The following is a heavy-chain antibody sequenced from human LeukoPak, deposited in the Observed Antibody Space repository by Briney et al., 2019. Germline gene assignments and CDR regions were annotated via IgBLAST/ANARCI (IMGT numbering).Heavy chain of an antibody. CDR3: AKRFGGTHGHFGY. CDR2: ITDSGEYT. Sequence: PGGSLRLSCATSGFIFSSYSMGWVRQAPGKGLEWVSAITDSGEYTDYAESVKGRFTISRDNSEKTVYLQLNSLRAEDTAVYYCAKRFGGTHGHFGYWGQGTLVTVSS. D-gene: IGHD3-10*01. V-gene: IGHV3-23*01. CDR1: GFIFSSYS. J-gene: IGHJ4*02.